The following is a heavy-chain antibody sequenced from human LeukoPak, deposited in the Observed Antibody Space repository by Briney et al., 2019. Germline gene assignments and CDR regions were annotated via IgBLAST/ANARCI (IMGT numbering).Heavy chain of an antibody. V-gene: IGHV3-21*05. J-gene: IGHJ4*02. CDR1: GFTFSNYN. CDR2: IGESGSHV. D-gene: IGHD2-2*03. CDR3: ARDRGWIRDY. Sequence: PGGSRRFSCAASGFTFSNYNMYWFRQPPGKGLEWISFIGESGSHVYYADSMKGRFTMSRDNAKNSLYLQMNSLTAEDTAVYYCARDRGWIRDYWGQGTLVTVSS.